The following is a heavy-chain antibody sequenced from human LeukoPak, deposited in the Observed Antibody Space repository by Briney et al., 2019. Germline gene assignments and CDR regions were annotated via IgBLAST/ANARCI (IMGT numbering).Heavy chain of an antibody. CDR1: GFTFSNYG. D-gene: IGHD3-22*01. V-gene: IGHV3-30*18. Sequence: GGSLRLSRTASGFTFSNYGMHWVRQAPGKGLEWVAVISYDGSNEYYADSVKGRFTISRDNSKNTLFLQMNSLRPEDTAVYHCAKVALFSGYYPPFDYWGQGTLVTVSS. CDR3: AKVALFSGYYPPFDY. J-gene: IGHJ4*02. CDR2: ISYDGSNE.